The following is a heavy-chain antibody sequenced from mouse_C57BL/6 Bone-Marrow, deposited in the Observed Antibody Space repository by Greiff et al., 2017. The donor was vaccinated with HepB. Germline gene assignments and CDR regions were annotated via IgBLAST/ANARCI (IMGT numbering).Heavy chain of an antibody. V-gene: IGHV5-17*01. Sequence: EVQLVESGGGLVKPGGSLKLSCAASGFTFSDYGMHWVRQAPENGLEWVAYISSGSSTIYYADTVKGRFTISRDNAKNTLFLQMTSLRSEDTAMYYCASGMGLRWFAYWGQGTLVTVSA. J-gene: IGHJ3*01. CDR2: ISSGSSTI. CDR1: GFTFSDYG. CDR3: ASGMGLRWFAY. D-gene: IGHD2-4*01.